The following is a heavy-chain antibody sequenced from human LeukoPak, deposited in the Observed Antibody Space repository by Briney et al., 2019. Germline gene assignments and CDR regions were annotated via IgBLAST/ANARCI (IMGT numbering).Heavy chain of an antibody. CDR3: ARGRSFDWPARSSDASDI. V-gene: IGHV4-34*01. J-gene: IGHJ3*02. CDR2: INHSGST. CDR1: GGSFSGYY. D-gene: IGHD3-9*01. Sequence: SETLSLTCAVYGGSFSGYYWSWIRQPPGKGLEWIGEINHSGSTNYNPSLKSRVTISVDTPKNQFSLKLSSVTAADTAVYYCARGRSFDWPARSSDASDIWGQGTMVTVSS.